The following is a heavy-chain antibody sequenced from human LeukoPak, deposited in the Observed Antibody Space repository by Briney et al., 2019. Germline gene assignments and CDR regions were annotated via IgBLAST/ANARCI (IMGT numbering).Heavy chain of an antibody. CDR3: ARDPTMTTVTTLDY. D-gene: IGHD4-17*01. J-gene: IGHJ4*02. CDR1: GGSISSYY. CDR2: IYYSRST. Sequence: NTSETLSLTCTVSGGSISSYYWSWIRQPPGKGLEWIGYIYYSRSTNYNPSLKSRVTISVDTSENQFSLKLSSVTAADTAVYYCARDPTMTTVTTLDYWGQGTLVTVSS. V-gene: IGHV4-59*01.